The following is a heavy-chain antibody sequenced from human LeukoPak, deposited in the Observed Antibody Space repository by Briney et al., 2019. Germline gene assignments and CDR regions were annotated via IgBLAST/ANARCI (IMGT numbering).Heavy chain of an antibody. D-gene: IGHD3-10*01. Sequence: GASVKVSCKASGYTFTSYGISWVRQAPGQGLEGMGWISAYNGNTNYAQKLQGRVTMTTDTSTSTAYMELRSLRSEDTAVYYCARGSRGAYYYGSGSYGTGRYYYYYMDVWGKGTTVTISS. J-gene: IGHJ6*03. CDR1: GYTFTSYG. CDR3: ARGSRGAYYYGSGSYGTGRYYYYYMDV. CDR2: ISAYNGNT. V-gene: IGHV1-18*01.